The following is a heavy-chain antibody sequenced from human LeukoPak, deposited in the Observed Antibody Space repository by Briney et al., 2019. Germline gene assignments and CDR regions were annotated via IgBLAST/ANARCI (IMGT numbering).Heavy chain of an antibody. D-gene: IGHD3-10*01. J-gene: IGHJ6*03. Sequence: GGSLRLSCAASGFTFSSYSMSWARQAPGKGLEWVSVIYSGGSRYYADSVKGRFTISRDNSKNTLYLLMNSLRAEDTAVYYCARVLSGRGSLYSYYYYMDVWGKGTTVTISS. V-gene: IGHV3-53*01. CDR1: GFTFSSYS. CDR3: ARVLSGRGSLYSYYYYMDV. CDR2: IYSGGSR.